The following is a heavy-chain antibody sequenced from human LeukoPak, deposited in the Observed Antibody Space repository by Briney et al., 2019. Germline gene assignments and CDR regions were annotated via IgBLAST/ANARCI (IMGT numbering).Heavy chain of an antibody. CDR2: LSGTGGST. J-gene: IGHJ4*02. Sequence: PGGSLRLSCAASGFTFSNYAMSWVRQAPGKGLEWVSTLSGTGGSTYYADSVKGRFTISRDNAKNTLFLQMDSLRAEDTALYYCVRSLRSADFWGQGTLVTVSS. CDR3: VRSLRSADF. CDR1: GFTFSNYA. V-gene: IGHV3-23*01.